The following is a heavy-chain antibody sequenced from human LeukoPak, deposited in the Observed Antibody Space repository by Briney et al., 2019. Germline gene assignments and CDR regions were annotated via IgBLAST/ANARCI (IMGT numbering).Heavy chain of an antibody. CDR3: TSLIVGATRVTHWFDP. D-gene: IGHD1-26*01. V-gene: IGHV3-49*03. CDR1: GFTFGDYA. Sequence: PGGSLRLSCTASGFTFGDYAMSWFRQAPGKGLEWVGFIRSKAYGGTTEYAASVKGRFTVSRDDSKSIAYLQMNSLKTEDTAVYYCTSLIVGATRVTHWFDPWGQGTLVTVSS. CDR2: IRSKAYGGTT. J-gene: IGHJ5*02.